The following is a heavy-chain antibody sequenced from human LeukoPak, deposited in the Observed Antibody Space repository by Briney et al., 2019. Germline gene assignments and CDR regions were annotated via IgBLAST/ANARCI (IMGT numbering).Heavy chain of an antibody. J-gene: IGHJ6*03. CDR2: IRYDGSNK. CDR1: GFTFSSYG. CDR3: ANDYYYYYYMDV. V-gene: IGHV3-30*02. Sequence: GGSLRLSCAASGFTFSSYGMHWVRQAPGKGLEWVAFIRYDGSNKYYADSVKGRFTISRDNSKNTLYLRMNSLRAEDTAVYYCANDYYYYYYMDVWGKGTTVTVSS.